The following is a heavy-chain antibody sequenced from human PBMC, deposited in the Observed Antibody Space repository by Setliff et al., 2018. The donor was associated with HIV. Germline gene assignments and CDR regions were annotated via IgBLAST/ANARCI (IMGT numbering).Heavy chain of an antibody. D-gene: IGHD3-3*01. Sequence: SGHTMVNPTEALRLTCTVSGFSLSNTRMGVRWIRQPPGKALEWLAHIFPNDEKSYSASLKSRVTISEDTSKSQVVLTMTNMDPLDTATYFCARYYFRRGYWDYFDYWVQGTQVTVSS. CDR2: IFPNDEK. V-gene: IGHV2-26*01. CDR3: ARYYFRRGYWDYFDY. J-gene: IGHJ4*02. CDR1: GFSLSNTRMG.